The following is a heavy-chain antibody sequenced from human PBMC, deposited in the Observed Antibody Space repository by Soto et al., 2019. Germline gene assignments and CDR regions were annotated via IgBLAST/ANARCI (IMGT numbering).Heavy chain of an antibody. CDR3: ARESGALTVTRYNWFDP. D-gene: IGHD4-4*01. CDR1: GFTLRIYG. Sequence: GWSLGLSCAASGFTLRIYGMHWVCQAPGKGLDWVAVIWYDGSNKYYADSVKGRFTISRDNSKNTLYLQMNSLRAEDTAVYYCARESGALTVTRYNWFDPWGQGTLVTVSS. CDR2: IWYDGSNK. V-gene: IGHV3-33*01. J-gene: IGHJ5*02.